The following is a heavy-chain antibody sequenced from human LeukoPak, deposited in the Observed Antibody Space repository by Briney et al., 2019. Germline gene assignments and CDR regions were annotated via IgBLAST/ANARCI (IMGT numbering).Heavy chain of an antibody. CDR2: IDPNSGGT. CDR1: GYTFTGYY. Sequence: ASVKVSCKASGYTFTGYYMQWVRQAPGQGLEWMGWIDPNSGGTNYAQKFQGRVTMTSVTSISIVYMELSRLTSDDTAVYYCARDRLSAALAGGWGQGTLVTVSP. CDR3: ARDRLSAALAGG. D-gene: IGHD6-13*01. V-gene: IGHV1-2*02. J-gene: IGHJ4*02.